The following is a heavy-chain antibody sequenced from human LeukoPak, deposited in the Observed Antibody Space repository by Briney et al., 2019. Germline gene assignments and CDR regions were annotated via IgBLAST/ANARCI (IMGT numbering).Heavy chain of an antibody. J-gene: IGHJ4*02. CDR3: ARDQVPGQY. CDR1: GFTFSSYS. Sequence: GGSLRLSCAASGFTFSSYSMNWVRQAPGKGLEWVSAISGSGGSTFYADSVKGRFTISRDNSKNTLYLQTNILRAEDTAVYYCARDQVPGQYWGQGTLVTVSS. CDR2: ISGSGGST. V-gene: IGHV3-23*01.